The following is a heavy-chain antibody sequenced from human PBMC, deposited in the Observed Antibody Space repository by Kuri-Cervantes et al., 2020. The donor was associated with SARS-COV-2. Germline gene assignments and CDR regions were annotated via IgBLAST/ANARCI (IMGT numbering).Heavy chain of an antibody. CDR1: GFTFSSYE. Sequence: GESLKISCAASGFTFSSYEMNWVRQAPGKGLEWVSYISSSGSTIYYADFVKGRFTISRDNAKNSLYLQMNSLRAEDTAVYYCARDEYCSGGSCYFFPYYFDYWGQGTLVTVSS. J-gene: IGHJ4*02. V-gene: IGHV3-48*03. CDR3: ARDEYCSGGSCYFFPYYFDY. CDR2: ISSSGSTI. D-gene: IGHD2-15*01.